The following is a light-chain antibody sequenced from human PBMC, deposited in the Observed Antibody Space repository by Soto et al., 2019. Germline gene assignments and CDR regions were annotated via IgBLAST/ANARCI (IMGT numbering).Light chain of an antibody. CDR1: QSVGSN. V-gene: IGKV3-15*01. CDR2: YAS. CDR3: QQYNDWPRT. J-gene: IGKJ1*01. Sequence: EIVMTQSPPTLSVSPGERATLSCRASQSVGSNLAWYQQKTGQAPRLLVYYASTRATGIPAKFSGSGSGTEFSLTISSLQSVDSAVYYWQQYNDWPRTFGQGTKVEIK.